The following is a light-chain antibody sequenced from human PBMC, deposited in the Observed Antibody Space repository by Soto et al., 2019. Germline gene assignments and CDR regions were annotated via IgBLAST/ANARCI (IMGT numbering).Light chain of an antibody. J-gene: IGKJ1*01. V-gene: IGKV3-15*01. CDR2: GAS. CDR1: QSVSSN. CDR3: QQRYNWPPT. Sequence: EIVMTQSPATLSVSPGERATLSCRASQSVSSNLAWYQQKPGQAPRLLIYGASTRATGIPARFSGSGSGTDFTLTINSLEPEDFALYYCQQRYNWPPTFGQGTKVDIK.